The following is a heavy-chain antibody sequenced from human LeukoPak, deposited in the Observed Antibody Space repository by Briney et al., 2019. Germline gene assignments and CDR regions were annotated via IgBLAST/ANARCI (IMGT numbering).Heavy chain of an antibody. D-gene: IGHD6-6*01. CDR2: IYDSGTT. J-gene: IGHJ6*02. Sequence: PSETLSLTCTVSRGSIRTYYWSWIRQSPGKGLEWIGYIYDSGTTKYNPSLKSRVTISVDTSKNQFSLKLSSVTAADTAVYYCARDQGQGQLAPGEYYGMDVWGQGTTVTVSS. V-gene: IGHV4-59*12. CDR3: ARDQGQGQLAPGEYYGMDV. CDR1: RGSIRTYY.